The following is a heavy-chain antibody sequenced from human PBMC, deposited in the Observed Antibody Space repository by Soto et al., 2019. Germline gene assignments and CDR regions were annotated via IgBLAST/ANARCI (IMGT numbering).Heavy chain of an antibody. D-gene: IGHD3-16*01. CDR3: ARDWFGVDY. CDR2: IDSVGIST. CDR1: GLTFRNYW. V-gene: IGHV3-74*03. Sequence: GGSLRLSCAASGLTFRNYWMHWARQVPGKGLVWVSRIDSVGISTTYADSVKGRFTISRDNAKNTLYLELRSLRSDDTAVYYCARDWFGVDYWGQGTLVTVSS. J-gene: IGHJ4*02.